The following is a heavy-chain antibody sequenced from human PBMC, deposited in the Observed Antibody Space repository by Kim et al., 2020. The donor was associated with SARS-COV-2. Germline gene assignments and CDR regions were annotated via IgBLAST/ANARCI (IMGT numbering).Heavy chain of an antibody. CDR2: IRSKVDDGTA. V-gene: IGHV3-15*01. CDR3: GTHRGDH. J-gene: IGHJ4*02. CDR1: GFTFSDAW. D-gene: IGHD3-10*01. Sequence: GGSLRLSCEVSGFTFSDAWMYWVRQAPGRGLEWVGRIRSKVDDGTAAYAAPVKGRFTISRDDHKSILYLQMDNLKTEDTAVYYCGTHRGDHWGQGTLVTVSS.